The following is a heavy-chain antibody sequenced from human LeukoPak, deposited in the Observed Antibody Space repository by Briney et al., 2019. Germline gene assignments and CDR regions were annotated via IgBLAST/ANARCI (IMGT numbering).Heavy chain of an antibody. CDR1: GGSISSGGYS. CDR2: IYHSGST. CDR3: ARGISSSGTSLLDY. V-gene: IGHV4-30-2*01. Sequence: PSETLSLTCAVSGGSISSGGYSWSWIRQPPGKGLEWIGYIYHSGSTYYNPSLKSRVTISVDRSKSQFSLKLSSVTAADTAVYYCARGISSSGTSLLDYWGQGTLVTVSS. J-gene: IGHJ4*02. D-gene: IGHD6-6*01.